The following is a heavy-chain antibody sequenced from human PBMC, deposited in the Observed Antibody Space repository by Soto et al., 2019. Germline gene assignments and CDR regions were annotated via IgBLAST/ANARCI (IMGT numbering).Heavy chain of an antibody. Sequence: GGSLRLSCAASGFTFSSYWMSWVRQAPGKGLDWVANIKQDGSEKYYVDSVKGRFTISRDNAKNSLYLQMNSLRAEDTAVYYCARGHHDTSSDFDPWGQGTLVTVSS. CDR2: IKQDGSEK. CDR3: ARGHHDTSSDFDP. D-gene: IGHD3-22*01. J-gene: IGHJ5*02. V-gene: IGHV3-7*01. CDR1: GFTFSSYW.